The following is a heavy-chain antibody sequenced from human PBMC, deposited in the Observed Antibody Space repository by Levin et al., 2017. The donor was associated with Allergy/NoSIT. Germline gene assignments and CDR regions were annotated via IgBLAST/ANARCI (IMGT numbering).Heavy chain of an antibody. J-gene: IGHJ4*02. D-gene: IGHD4-17*01. V-gene: IGHV4-34*01. Sequence: PGESLKISCAVYGGSFSGYFWSWIRQPPGKGLEWIGEINHSGSTNYNPSLKSRVTISVDTSKNLFSLKLSSVTAADTAVYYCARGGPTVTTEWLDYWGQGALVSVSS. CDR1: GGSFSGYF. CDR2: INHSGST. CDR3: ARGGPTVTTEWLDY.